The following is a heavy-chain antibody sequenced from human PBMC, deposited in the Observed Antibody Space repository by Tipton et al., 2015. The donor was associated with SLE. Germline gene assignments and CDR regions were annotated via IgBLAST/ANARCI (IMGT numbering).Heavy chain of an antibody. J-gene: IGHJ4*02. Sequence: QLVQSGAEVKKPWASVKVPCKASGYTFTSYYVHWVRQAPGQGLEWMGMINPSGGSTTYAQKFQGRVTMTRDMSTNTVYMELSSLTSEDTAVYYCARRRPLDYWGQGTLVTVSS. CDR3: ARRRPLDY. CDR2: INPSGGST. CDR1: GYTFTSYY. V-gene: IGHV1-46*01.